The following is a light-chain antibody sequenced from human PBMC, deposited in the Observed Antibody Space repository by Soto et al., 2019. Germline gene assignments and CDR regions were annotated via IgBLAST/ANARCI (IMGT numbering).Light chain of an antibody. CDR1: QSVSSY. Sequence: IVLTQSPATLSLSPGERATLSCRASQSVSSYLAWYQQKPGQAPRLLIYDASNRATGIPARFSGSGSGTDFTLTISSLEPEDFAVYYCQQRSNWPPWTFGQGTRWISN. CDR2: DAS. V-gene: IGKV3-11*01. J-gene: IGKJ1*01. CDR3: QQRSNWPPWT.